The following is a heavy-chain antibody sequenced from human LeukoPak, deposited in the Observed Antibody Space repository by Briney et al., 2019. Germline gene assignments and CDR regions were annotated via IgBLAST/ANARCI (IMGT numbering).Heavy chain of an antibody. CDR1: GFTFSSYA. D-gene: IGHD3-10*01. Sequence: PGGSLRLSCAASGFTFSSYAISWVRQAPGKGLEWVSAISGSGGSTYYADSVKGRFTISRDNSKNTLYLQMNSLRAEDTAVYYCAKDPGLLWFGELLPHDAFDIWGQGTMVTVSS. J-gene: IGHJ3*02. V-gene: IGHV3-23*01. CDR3: AKDPGLLWFGELLPHDAFDI. CDR2: ISGSGGST.